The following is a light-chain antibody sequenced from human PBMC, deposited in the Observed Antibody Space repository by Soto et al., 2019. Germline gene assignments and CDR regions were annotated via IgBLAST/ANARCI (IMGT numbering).Light chain of an antibody. J-gene: IGKJ1*01. Sequence: DIQMPQSPSTLSASVGDRVTITCRASQSISSWLAWYQQKPGKAPKLLIFDASSLENGVPARFSGSRSGPEFSLTISSLQPDDFATYYCQQYYSYWTFGQGTKVDIK. V-gene: IGKV1-5*01. CDR1: QSISSW. CDR2: DAS. CDR3: QQYYSYWT.